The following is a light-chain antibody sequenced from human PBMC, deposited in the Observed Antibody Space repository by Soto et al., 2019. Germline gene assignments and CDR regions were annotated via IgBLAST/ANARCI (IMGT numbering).Light chain of an antibody. J-gene: IGKJ1*01. CDR3: QQYGSSPRT. CDR1: QSVSSSY. Sequence: EIVLTQYTGTLSLSPGERATLCCRASQSVSSSYLAWYQQKPGQAPRLLIYGASSRATGIPDRFSGSGSGTDFTLTISRLEPEDFAVNYCQQYGSSPRTFGQGTMVDIK. V-gene: IGKV3-20*01. CDR2: GAS.